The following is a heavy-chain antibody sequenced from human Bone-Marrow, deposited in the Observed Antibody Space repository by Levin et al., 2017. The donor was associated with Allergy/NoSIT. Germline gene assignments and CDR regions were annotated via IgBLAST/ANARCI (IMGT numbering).Heavy chain of an antibody. J-gene: IGHJ4*02. V-gene: IGHV2-5*02. CDR3: AHRVTVFGVVTYFAY. CDR2: IYWDDDK. D-gene: IGHD3-3*01. CDR1: GFSLNSSGMG. Sequence: KESGPTLVKPTQTLTLTCTFSGFSLNSSGMGVGWIRQPPGKALEWLALIYWDDDKRYSPSLKSRLTITKDTSKSQVVLTMTNMDPVDTATYYCAHRVTVFGVVTYFAYWGLGTLVTVSS.